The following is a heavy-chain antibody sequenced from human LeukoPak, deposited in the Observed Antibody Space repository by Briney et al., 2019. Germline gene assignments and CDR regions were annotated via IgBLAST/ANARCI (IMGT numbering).Heavy chain of an antibody. J-gene: IGHJ6*04. Sequence: SESLSLTCAVYGGSFSGYYWSWIRQPPGKGLEWIGEINHSGSTNYNPSFKSRVTISVDTSKNQFSLKLSSVTAADTAVYYCARGRTADVWGKGTTVTVSS. D-gene: IGHD2-21*02. CDR3: ARGRTADV. V-gene: IGHV4-34*01. CDR2: INHSGST. CDR1: GGSFSGYY.